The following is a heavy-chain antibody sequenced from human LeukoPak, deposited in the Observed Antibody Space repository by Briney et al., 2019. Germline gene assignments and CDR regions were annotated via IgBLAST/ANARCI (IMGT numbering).Heavy chain of an antibody. V-gene: IGHV1-18*01. CDR1: GYTFTSYG. CDR3: ARDTHTLIVVVVAPDYYYYGMDV. D-gene: IGHD2-15*01. CDR2: ISAYNGNT. J-gene: IGHJ6*02. Sequence: ASVKVSCKASGYTFTSYGISWVRQAPGQGLEWIGWISAYNGNTNYAQKLQGRVTMTTDTSTSTAYMELRSLRSDDTAVYYCARDTHTLIVVVVAPDYYYYGMDVWGQGTTVTVSS.